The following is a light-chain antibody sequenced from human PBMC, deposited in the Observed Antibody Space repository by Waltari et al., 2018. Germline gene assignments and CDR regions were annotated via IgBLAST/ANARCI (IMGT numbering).Light chain of an antibody. CDR2: STY. CDR3: QQYDGIVVT. V-gene: IGKV3-20*01. CDR1: QTVSPIA. Sequence: RDTLSCRASQTVSPIALSWYQQKPGQAPRVLIYSTYNRATGIPDRFSGSGSGTDFTLTINRLAPEDFAMYYCQQYDGIVVTFGGGTKVEI. J-gene: IGKJ4*01.